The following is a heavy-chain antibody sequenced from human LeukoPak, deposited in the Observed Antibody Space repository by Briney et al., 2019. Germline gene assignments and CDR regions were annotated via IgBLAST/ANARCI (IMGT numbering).Heavy chain of an antibody. Sequence: GGSLRLSCAASGFTFSSYWMHWVRQAPGEGLVWVSRIKSDGSVTWYADSVKGRFSISRDNVKNMLYLQMNSLRAEDTAVYFCARDHDAVGTTIDHWGQGTLVTVSS. CDR3: ARDHDAVGTTIDH. J-gene: IGHJ4*02. CDR2: IKSDGSVT. CDR1: GFTFSSYW. V-gene: IGHV3-74*01. D-gene: IGHD1-14*01.